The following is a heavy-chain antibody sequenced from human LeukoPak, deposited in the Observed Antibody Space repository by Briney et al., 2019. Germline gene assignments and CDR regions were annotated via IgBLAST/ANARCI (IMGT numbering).Heavy chain of an antibody. Sequence: PGGSLRLSCAASGFTFSSYGMHWVRQAPGKGLEWVAVIPYDGSNKYYADSVKGRFTISRDNSKNTLYLQMNSLRAEDTAVYYCAKDRADYGDYVGAFDIWGQGTMVTVSS. D-gene: IGHD4-17*01. CDR1: GFTFSSYG. CDR3: AKDRADYGDYVGAFDI. CDR2: IPYDGSNK. J-gene: IGHJ3*02. V-gene: IGHV3-30*18.